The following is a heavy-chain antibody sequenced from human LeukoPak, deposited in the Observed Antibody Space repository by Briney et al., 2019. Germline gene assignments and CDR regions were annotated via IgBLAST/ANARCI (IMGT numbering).Heavy chain of an antibody. V-gene: IGHV3-7*03. Sequence: PPGGSLRLSCAASGFTLSSYWMSWVRQAPGKGLEWVANIKEDGSEKYYVDSVKGRFTISRDNAKNSLYLHMNSLTAEDTAVYYCARDWVAGVPFDAFDIWGQRTMVSVSS. J-gene: IGHJ3*02. CDR2: IKEDGSEK. D-gene: IGHD3-10*01. CDR1: GFTLSSYW. CDR3: ARDWVAGVPFDAFDI.